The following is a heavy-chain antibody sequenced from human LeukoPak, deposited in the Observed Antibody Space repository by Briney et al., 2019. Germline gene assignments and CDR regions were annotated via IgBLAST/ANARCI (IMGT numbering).Heavy chain of an antibody. Sequence: SQTLSLTCTVSGGSISSDVHNWNWIRQTPGKGLEWIGNIYRSGNAYYNPSLKSPASMSLDTSKNQVSLNLHSVTAADTAVYYCARGAEGGSGSQYEYYFDYWGQGIQVTVTS. J-gene: IGHJ4*02. D-gene: IGHD1-26*01. CDR1: GGSISSDVHN. V-gene: IGHV4-30-4*01. CDR2: IYRSGNA. CDR3: ARGAEGGSGSQYEYYFDY.